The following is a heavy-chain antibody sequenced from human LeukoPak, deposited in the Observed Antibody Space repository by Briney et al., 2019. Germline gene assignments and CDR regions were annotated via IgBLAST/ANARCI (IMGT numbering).Heavy chain of an antibody. CDR1: GGTFSSYA. CDR3: ASAYYYDSSGYLY. CDR2: IIPILGIA. Sequence: SVKVSCKASGGTFSSYAISWVRQAPGQGLEWMGRIIPILGIANYAQKFQGRVTITADKSTSTAYMELSSLRSEDTAVYYCASAYYYDSSGYLYWGQGTLVTVSS. J-gene: IGHJ4*02. V-gene: IGHV1-69*04. D-gene: IGHD3-22*01.